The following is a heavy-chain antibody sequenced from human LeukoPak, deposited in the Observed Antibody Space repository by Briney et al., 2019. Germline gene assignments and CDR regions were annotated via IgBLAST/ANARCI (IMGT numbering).Heavy chain of an antibody. D-gene: IGHD2-15*01. V-gene: IGHV4-30-4*01. Sequence: SETLSLTCTVSGASIRSGDYYWSWIRQPPGKGLEWIGYIYDSGSTYYNPSLKSRITISVDTFENRFSLKLSSVTATDTAVYYCARDCSGGSCYGAFDIWGQGTMVTVSS. J-gene: IGHJ3*02. CDR3: ARDCSGGSCYGAFDI. CDR2: IYDSGST. CDR1: GASIRSGDYY.